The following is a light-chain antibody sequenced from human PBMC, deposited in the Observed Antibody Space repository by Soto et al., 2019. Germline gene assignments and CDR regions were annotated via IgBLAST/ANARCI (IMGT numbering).Light chain of an antibody. Sequence: EIVLTQSPATLSLSPEERATLSCRASQSVSSYLAWYQQKPGQAPRLLIYDASNRATGIPARFSGSGSGTDFTLTISSLEPEDFAVDYCQQRSNFFGPGTKVDIK. V-gene: IGKV3-11*01. CDR2: DAS. CDR1: QSVSSY. J-gene: IGKJ3*01. CDR3: QQRSNF.